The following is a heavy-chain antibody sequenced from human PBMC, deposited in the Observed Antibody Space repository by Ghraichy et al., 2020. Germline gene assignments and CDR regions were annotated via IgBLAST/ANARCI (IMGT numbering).Heavy chain of an antibody. V-gene: IGHV4-59*01. D-gene: IGHD6-19*01. Sequence: SETLSLTCTVSGGSISSYYWSWIRQPPGKGLEWIGYIYYSGSTNYNPSLKSRVTISVDTSKNQFSLKLSSVTAADTAVYYCARRGSSGWYSWYFDLWGRGTLVTVSS. CDR1: GGSISSYY. CDR2: IYYSGST. J-gene: IGHJ2*01. CDR3: ARRGSSGWYSWYFDL.